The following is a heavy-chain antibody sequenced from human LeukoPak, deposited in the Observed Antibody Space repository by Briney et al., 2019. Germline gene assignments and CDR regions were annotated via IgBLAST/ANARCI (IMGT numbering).Heavy chain of an antibody. CDR2: ISSSSSYI. CDR1: GFTFSSYS. Sequence: GGSLRLSCAASGFTFSSYSMNWVRQAPGKGLEWVSSISSSSSYIYYADSVKGRFTISRDNAKNSLCLQMNSLRAEDTAVYYCARDSQHYDFWSGYYNYYYYYYMDVWGKGTTVTVSS. CDR3: ARDSQHYDFWSGYYNYYYYYYMDV. D-gene: IGHD3-3*01. J-gene: IGHJ6*03. V-gene: IGHV3-21*01.